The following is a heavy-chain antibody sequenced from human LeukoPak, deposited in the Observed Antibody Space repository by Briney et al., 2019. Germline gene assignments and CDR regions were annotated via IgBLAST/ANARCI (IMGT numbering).Heavy chain of an antibody. V-gene: IGHV3-53*01. CDR3: ARGGRTTVTTVEYFQH. CDR2: IYSGGST. J-gene: IGHJ1*01. D-gene: IGHD4-17*01. CDR1: GFTVSSNY. Sequence: GSLRLSCAASGFTVSSNYMSWVRQAPGKGLEWVSVIYSGGSTYYADSVKGRFTISRDNSKNTLYLQMNSLRAEDTAVYYCARGGRTTVTTVEYFQHWGQGTLVTVSS.